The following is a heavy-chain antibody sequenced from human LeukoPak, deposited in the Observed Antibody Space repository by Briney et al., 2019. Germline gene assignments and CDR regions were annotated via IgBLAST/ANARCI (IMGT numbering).Heavy chain of an antibody. J-gene: IGHJ4*02. CDR3: AKDRYDSSGYYFDY. CDR1: VFIYSRHS. D-gene: IGHD3-22*01. V-gene: IGHV3-23*01. CDR2: ISGSGGST. Sequence: GVSLRLSCGASVFIYSRHSMSCVRHASAKALEGVSAISGSGGSTYYAESLKGRFTISRDNSKSTVYLQMSSLRAEDTAVYYCAKDRYDSSGYYFDYWGQGTLVTVSS.